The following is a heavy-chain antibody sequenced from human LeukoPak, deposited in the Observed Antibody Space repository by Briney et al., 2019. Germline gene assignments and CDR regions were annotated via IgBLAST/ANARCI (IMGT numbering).Heavy chain of an antibody. CDR3: ARERPHVTLVRGVNYFDY. D-gene: IGHD3-10*01. J-gene: IGHJ4*02. CDR2: ISSSGSTT. Sequence: GGSLRLSCAASGFTFSDFYMSWIRQSPGKGLEWVSYISSSGSTTYYADSVKGRFTISRDNARNSLFLQMNSVRAEDTAVYYCARERPHVTLVRGVNYFDYWGQGTLVTVSS. V-gene: IGHV3-11*01. CDR1: GFTFSDFY.